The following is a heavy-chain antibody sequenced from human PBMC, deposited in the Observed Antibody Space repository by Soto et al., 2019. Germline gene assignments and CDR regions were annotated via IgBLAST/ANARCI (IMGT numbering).Heavy chain of an antibody. CDR1: GYTFTSYY. V-gene: IGHV1-46*01. CDR3: AFEMYYYGSGGIGGWFDP. CDR2: INPSGGST. Sequence: QVQLVQSGAEVKKPGASVKVSCKASGYTFTSYYMHWVRQAPGQGLEWMGIINPSGGSTSYAQKFQGRVTMTRDTSTSTVYMELSSLRSEDTAVYYCAFEMYYYGSGGIGGWFDPWGQGTLVTVSS. J-gene: IGHJ5*02. D-gene: IGHD3-10*01.